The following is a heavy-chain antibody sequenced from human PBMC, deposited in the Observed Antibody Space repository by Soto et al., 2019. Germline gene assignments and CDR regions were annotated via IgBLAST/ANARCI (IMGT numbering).Heavy chain of an antibody. J-gene: IGHJ5*02. CDR1: GGSISGGGYY. CDR2: ITDSWST. V-gene: IGHV4-31*03. D-gene: IGHD2-2*02. CDR3: AKDPLYGWFDP. Sequence: PSETLSLTCTVSGGSISGGGYYWSWIRQHPGKGLEWIGFITDSWSTYYNPSLKSRVTISVDTSRNQFSLNLNSVTAADTAVYYCAKDPLYGWFDPWGQGTLVTVSS.